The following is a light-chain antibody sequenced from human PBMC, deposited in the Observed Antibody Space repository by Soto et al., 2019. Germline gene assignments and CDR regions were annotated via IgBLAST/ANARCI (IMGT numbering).Light chain of an antibody. J-gene: IGKJ5*01. CDR2: DAS. CDR3: QQYDDLPIT. V-gene: IGKV1-33*01. CDR1: QDIDKF. Sequence: DIQMTQSPSSLSASVGDRVTITCQASQDIDKFLNWYQQKPGKAPKLLIDDASNLETGVPSRFRGSGSGTHFTFTISSLQPEDIATYYCQQYDDLPITFGQGTRLEIK.